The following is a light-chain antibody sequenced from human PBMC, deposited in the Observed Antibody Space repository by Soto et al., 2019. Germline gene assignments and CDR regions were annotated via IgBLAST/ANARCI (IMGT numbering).Light chain of an antibody. CDR1: SRDIGFYNY. V-gene: IGLV2-14*01. J-gene: IGLJ1*01. CDR2: EVA. CDR3: SSYTNTGTLYV. Sequence: QSALTQPASVSGSPGQSITISCTGTSRDIGFYNYVSWYQQHPGKAPKLIIYEVAKRPSGVSSRFSGSKSGNTASLTISGLQAEDEAHYHCSSYTNTGTLYVFGTGTQLTVL.